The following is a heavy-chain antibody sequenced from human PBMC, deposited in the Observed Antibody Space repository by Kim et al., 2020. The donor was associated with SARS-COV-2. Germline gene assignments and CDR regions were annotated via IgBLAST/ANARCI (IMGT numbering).Heavy chain of an antibody. D-gene: IGHD3-3*01. CDR1: GYTFTGYY. CDR3: ARPGGGHTYYDFWSGPDYRDYYYGMDV. V-gene: IGHV1-2*02. J-gene: IGHJ6*02. CDR2: INPNSGGT. Sequence: ASVKVSCKASGYTFTGYYMHWVRQAPGQGLEWMGWINPNSGGTNYAQKFQGRVTMTRDTSISTAYMELSRLRSDDTAVYYCARPGGGHTYYDFWSGPDYRDYYYGMDVWGQGTTVTVSS.